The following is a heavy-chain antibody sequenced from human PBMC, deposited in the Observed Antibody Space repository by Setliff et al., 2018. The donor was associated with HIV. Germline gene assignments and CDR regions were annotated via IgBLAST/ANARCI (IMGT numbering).Heavy chain of an antibody. D-gene: IGHD3-16*01. CDR3: VRGETYAHWPKGDY. Sequence: GGSLRLSCAASGFTFSSYGMHWVRQAPGKGLEWVAVISYDGSNKYYADSVKGRFTISRDTSRSTLFLHMNSLRSEDSAMYYCVRGETYAHWPKGDYWGQGTLVTVSS. V-gene: IGHV3-30*03. CDR1: GFTFSSYG. J-gene: IGHJ4*02. CDR2: ISYDGSNK.